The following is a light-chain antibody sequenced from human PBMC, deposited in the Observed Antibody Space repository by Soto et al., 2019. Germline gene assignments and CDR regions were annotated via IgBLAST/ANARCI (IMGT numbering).Light chain of an antibody. V-gene: IGLV2-8*01. J-gene: IGLJ1*01. CDR3: SSYAGSNNSGV. CDR2: EVS. CDR1: SSDVGGYNY. Sequence: QSALTQPPSASGSPGQSVTISCTGTSSDVGGYNYVSWYQQHPGKAPKLMIYEVSKRPSGVADRFSGSKSGNTACLTASGLQADNEPDYNRSSYAGSNNSGVFGPGTKLTVL.